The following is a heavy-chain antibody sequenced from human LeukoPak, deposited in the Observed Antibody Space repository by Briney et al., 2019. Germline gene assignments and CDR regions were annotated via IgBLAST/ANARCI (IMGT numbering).Heavy chain of an antibody. CDR1: GFTFSNAW. V-gene: IGHV3-23*01. Sequence: GGSLRLSCAASGFTFSNAWMSWVRQAPGKGLEWVSAISSSGDITYYADSVKGRFTVSRDSSKNTLFLQMNSLRAGDTAVYYCATEVRGVIINPWGQGTLVTVSS. CDR2: ISSSGDIT. D-gene: IGHD3-10*01. J-gene: IGHJ5*02. CDR3: ATEVRGVIINP.